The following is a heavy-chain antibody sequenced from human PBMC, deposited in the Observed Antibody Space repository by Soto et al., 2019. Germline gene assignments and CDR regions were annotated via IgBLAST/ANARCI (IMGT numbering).Heavy chain of an antibody. CDR3: ARQTYYYDSSGPRAY. V-gene: IGHV3-48*01. CDR1: AFAFSTYS. Sequence: PGGSLRLSCAASAFAFSTYSMNWVRQAPGKGLGWVSYISISSSTIFYTGSVKGRFTVSRDNAKNSLYLQMNSLRAEDMVVYYGARQTYYYDSSGPRAYWGQGT. J-gene: IGHJ4*02. D-gene: IGHD3-22*01. CDR2: ISISSSTI.